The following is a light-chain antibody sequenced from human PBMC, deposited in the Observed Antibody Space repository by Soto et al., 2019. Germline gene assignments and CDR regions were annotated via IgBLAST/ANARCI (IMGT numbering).Light chain of an antibody. CDR1: QDISNS. CDR3: QQSYSTPLT. Sequence: DIQMTQSPSSLSASVGDRVTITCQASQDISNSLNWYQQKPGKAPKLLIYDASNLETGVPSRFSGSGSGTDFTLTISSLQPEDFATYYCQQSYSTPLTFGGGTKVDIK. V-gene: IGKV1-39*01. J-gene: IGKJ4*01. CDR2: DAS.